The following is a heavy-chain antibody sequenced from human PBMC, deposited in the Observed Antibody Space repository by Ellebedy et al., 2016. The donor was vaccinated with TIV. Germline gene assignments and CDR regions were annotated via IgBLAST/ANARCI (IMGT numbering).Heavy chain of an antibody. CDR2: INHAGSET. Sequence: GESLKISCAASGFTFSTYWMGWVRQAPGKGLESVANINHAGSETYYVDSVKGRFTISRDNAKNSLYLQMDSLRAEDTAVYFCARAPRGGTDYWGQGTLVTVSS. V-gene: IGHV3-7*03. J-gene: IGHJ4*02. CDR3: ARAPRGGTDY. CDR1: GFTFSTYW. D-gene: IGHD3-10*01.